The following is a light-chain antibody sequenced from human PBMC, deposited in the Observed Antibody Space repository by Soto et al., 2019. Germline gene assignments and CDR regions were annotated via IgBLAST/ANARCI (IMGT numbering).Light chain of an antibody. J-gene: IGLJ3*02. CDR2: SNN. V-gene: IGLV1-44*01. CDR3: AAWDDSVWV. CDR1: SSNIGSNT. Sequence: QSVLTQPPSASGTPGQRVTISCSGSSSNIGSNTVNWYQQLPGTDPKLLIYSNNQRPSGVPDRFSGSKSGTSASLAISGLQSEDEADYYCAAWDDSVWVFGGGTQLTVL.